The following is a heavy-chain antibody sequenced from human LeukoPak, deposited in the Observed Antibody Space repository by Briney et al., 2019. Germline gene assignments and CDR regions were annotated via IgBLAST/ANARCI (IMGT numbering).Heavy chain of an antibody. J-gene: IGHJ4*02. CDR3: ARQFDN. Sequence: PSETLSLTCTVSGGSISSSTYYWGWIRQPPGKGLEWIGSIYYTGSTDYNPSLKSRVTISVDTSKNQFSLKMSSVTAAHTAVYYCARQFDNWGQGTLVTVSS. CDR1: GGSISSSTYY. V-gene: IGHV4-39*01. CDR2: IYYTGST.